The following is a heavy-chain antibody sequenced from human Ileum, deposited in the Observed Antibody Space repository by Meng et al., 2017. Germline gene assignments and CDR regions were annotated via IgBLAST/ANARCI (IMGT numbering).Heavy chain of an antibody. V-gene: IGHV4-39*01. Sequence: QLRLQESGPGLVKPSETLSLPCSVSSGSFTNNNYYWVWIRRPPGKGLEWIGSIYYGGSTYYNPSLKSQVTISVDTSTNQFSLKLISVTAADTAVYYCARRAHYGDPPRWGQGTLVTVSS. D-gene: IGHD4-17*01. CDR3: ARRAHYGDPPR. J-gene: IGHJ4*02. CDR2: IYYGGST. CDR1: SGSFTNNNYY.